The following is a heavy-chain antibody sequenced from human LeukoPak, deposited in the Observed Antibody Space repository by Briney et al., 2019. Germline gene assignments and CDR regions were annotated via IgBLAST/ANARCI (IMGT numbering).Heavy chain of an antibody. Sequence: GGSLRLSCADSGFTVSSNHMSWVRQAPGKGLEWVSVIYSGGSTYYADSVKGRFTISRDNSKNTLYLQMNSLRAEDTAVYYCASHSSSWYGFDDWRQGTLVTVSS. CDR2: IYSGGST. CDR1: GFTVSSNH. J-gene: IGHJ4*02. D-gene: IGHD6-13*01. CDR3: ASHSSSWYGFDD. V-gene: IGHV3-53*01.